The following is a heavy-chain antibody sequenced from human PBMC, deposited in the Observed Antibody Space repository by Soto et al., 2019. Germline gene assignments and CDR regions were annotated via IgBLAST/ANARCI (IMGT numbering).Heavy chain of an antibody. CDR2: INPNGGSA. CDR1: GYSFNAYY. Sequence: XSVKFSCKESGYSFNAYYIHWVRQAPGQGLEWMALINPNGGSATYAQRFQGRVTLTRDTSTSTVYMELSSLRSEDTALYYCARDPNGYKSGLRSRYHYGMDVWGQGTTVTVSS. V-gene: IGHV1-46*02. D-gene: IGHD5-18*01. CDR3: ARDPNGYKSGLRSRYHYGMDV. J-gene: IGHJ6*02.